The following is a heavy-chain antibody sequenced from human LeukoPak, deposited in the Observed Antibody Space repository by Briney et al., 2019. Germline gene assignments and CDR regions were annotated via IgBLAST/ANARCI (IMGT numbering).Heavy chain of an antibody. CDR3: ARDGSVVLGLAYWYFDL. CDR1: GFTFSSYG. D-gene: IGHD3-22*01. Sequence: GGSLRLSCAASGFTFSSYGMTWVRQAPGKGLEWVSYISSSGSTIYYADSVKGRFTISRDNAKNSLYLQMNSLRAEDTAVYYCARDGSVVLGLAYWYFDLWGRGTLVTVSS. CDR2: ISSSGSTI. J-gene: IGHJ2*01. V-gene: IGHV3-48*04.